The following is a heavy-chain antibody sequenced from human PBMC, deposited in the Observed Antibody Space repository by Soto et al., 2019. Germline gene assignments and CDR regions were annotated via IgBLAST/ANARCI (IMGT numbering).Heavy chain of an antibody. J-gene: IGHJ4*02. D-gene: IGHD2-15*01. CDR2: ISGSGGST. CDR1: GFTFSSYA. V-gene: IGHV3-23*01. CDR3: ARGFAGWPFDY. Sequence: EVQLLESGGGLVQPRGSLRLSCAASGFTFSSYAMSWVRQAPGKGLEWVSTISGSGGSTYYADSVKGRFTISRDNSKNTLNVKMNSLRAEDTAVYYCARGFAGWPFDYWGQGTLVTVSS.